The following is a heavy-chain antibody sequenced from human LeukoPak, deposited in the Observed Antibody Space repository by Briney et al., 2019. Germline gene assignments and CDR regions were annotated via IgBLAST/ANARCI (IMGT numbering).Heavy chain of an antibody. J-gene: IGHJ6*03. CDR1: GFTFSSYD. Sequence: PGGSLRLSCAASGFTFSSYDMHWVRQATGKGLEWVSAIGTAGDTYYPGSVKGRFTISRENAKNSLYLQMNSLRAGDTAVYYCARGKDTAMGRGYYYYYMDVWDKGTTVTVSS. D-gene: IGHD5-18*01. CDR3: ARGKDTAMGRGYYYYYMDV. V-gene: IGHV3-13*01. CDR2: IGTAGDT.